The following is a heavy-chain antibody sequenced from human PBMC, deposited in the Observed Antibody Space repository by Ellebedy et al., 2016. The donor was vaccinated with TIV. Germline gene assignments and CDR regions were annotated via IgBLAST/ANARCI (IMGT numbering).Heavy chain of an antibody. CDR1: GGSISSISYY. CDR3: ARDYYDSSGYYYPDY. V-gene: IGHV4-39*07. CDR2: IYYSGST. J-gene: IGHJ4*02. Sequence: SETLSLTXTVPGGSISSISYYWGWIRQPPGKGLEWIGSIYYSGSTYYNPSLKSRVTISVDTSKNQFSLKLSSVTAADPAVYYCARDYYDSSGYYYPDYWGQGTLVTVSS. D-gene: IGHD3-22*01.